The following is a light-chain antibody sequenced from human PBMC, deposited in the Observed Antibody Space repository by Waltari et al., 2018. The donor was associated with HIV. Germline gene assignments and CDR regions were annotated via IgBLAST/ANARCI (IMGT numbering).Light chain of an antibody. CDR3: ASWDDSLRNWV. CDR2: RNY. CDR1: SSNIGGNY. Sequence: QSVLSQPPSASGTPGQRVTISCSGSSSNIGGNYVYWYQQLPGTAPKLLIYRNYQRPSGVPDRFSGSKSGTSASLAISGLRSEDEGDFYCASWDDSLRNWVFGGGTKLTVL. V-gene: IGLV1-47*01. J-gene: IGLJ3*02.